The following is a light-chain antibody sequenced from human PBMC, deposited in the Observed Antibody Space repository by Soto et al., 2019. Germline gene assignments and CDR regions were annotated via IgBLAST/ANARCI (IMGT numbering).Light chain of an antibody. J-gene: IGKJ5*01. CDR3: QQRHMWPIT. CDR1: QSFRGL. V-gene: IGKV3-11*01. Sequence: ELVLTQSPVTLSLSPGESATLSCRASQSFRGLLDWYQQKPGQAPRLLIYAAYNRATGIPPRFSGSGSGTDLTITISSIEPEDSAVYYCQQRHMWPITFGQGTRLEIK. CDR2: AAY.